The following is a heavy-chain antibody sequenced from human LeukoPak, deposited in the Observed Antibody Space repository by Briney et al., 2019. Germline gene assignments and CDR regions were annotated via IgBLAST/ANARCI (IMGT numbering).Heavy chain of an antibody. V-gene: IGHV4-61*02. D-gene: IGHD3-9*01. J-gene: IGHJ5*02. CDR1: GGSISSGSYY. Sequence: SETLSLTCTVSGGSISSGSYYWSWIRQPAGKGLEWIGRIYTSGSTNYNPSLKSRVTISVDTSKNQFSLKLSSVTAADTAVYYCARSPEGYDILTGYSSFANWFDPWGQGTLVTVSS. CDR3: ARSPEGYDILTGYSSFANWFDP. CDR2: IYTSGST.